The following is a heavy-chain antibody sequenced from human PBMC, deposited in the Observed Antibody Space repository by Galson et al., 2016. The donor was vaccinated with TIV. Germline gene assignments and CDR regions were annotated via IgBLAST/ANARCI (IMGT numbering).Heavy chain of an antibody. V-gene: IGHV3-21*01. D-gene: IGHD3-3*01. J-gene: IGHJ4*02. CDR2: ISRGGSNYI. Sequence: SLRLSCAASGFSFSSYSMNWVRQAPGKGLEWVSSISRGGSNYIYYADSVKGRFIISRDSAKNSLYLQMNSLRAEDTAVDYCTRDGPLFGVEIDYWGQGTLVTVSS. CDR1: GFSFSSYS. CDR3: TRDGPLFGVEIDY.